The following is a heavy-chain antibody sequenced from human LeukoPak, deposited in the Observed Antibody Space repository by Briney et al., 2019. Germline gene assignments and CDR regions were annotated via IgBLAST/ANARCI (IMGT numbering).Heavy chain of an antibody. J-gene: IGHJ4*02. Sequence: PGGSLRLSCAASGFTFSTYWMSWVRQAPGKGLEWVANIKEDGSEKYYVDSVKGRFTISRDNAKNSLYLQMNTLRAEDTAVYYCARLTRRLSGSSNDYWGQGTLVTVSS. D-gene: IGHD3-10*01. CDR2: IKEDGSEK. CDR1: GFTFSTYW. CDR3: ARLTRRLSGSSNDY. V-gene: IGHV3-7*01.